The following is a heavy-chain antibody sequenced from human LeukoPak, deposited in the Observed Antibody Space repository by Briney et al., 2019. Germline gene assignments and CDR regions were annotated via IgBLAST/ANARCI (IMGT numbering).Heavy chain of an antibody. J-gene: IGHJ4*02. CDR3: ARLPYYVWGSYRYDYFDY. CDR2: IYPGDSDT. CDR1: GYSFTSYW. Sequence: GESLKISCKGSGYSFTSYWIGWVRQMPGKGLEWMGIIYPGDSDTRYSPSFQGQVTISADKSISTAYLQWSSLKASDTAMYYCARLPYYVWGSYRYDYFDYWGQGTLVAVSS. V-gene: IGHV5-51*01. D-gene: IGHD3-16*02.